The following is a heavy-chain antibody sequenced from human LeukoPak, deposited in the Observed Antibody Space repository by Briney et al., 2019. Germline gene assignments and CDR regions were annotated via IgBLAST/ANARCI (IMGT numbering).Heavy chain of an antibody. CDR2: ISYDGSNK. V-gene: IGHV3-30-3*01. CDR1: GFTFSDHY. J-gene: IGHJ6*02. Sequence: GGSLRLSCAASGFTFSDHYMDWVRQAPGKGLEWVAVISYDGSNKYYADSVKGRFTISRDNSKNTLYLQMNSLRAEDTAVYYCARPYNWNDYYGMDVWGQGTTVTVSS. CDR3: ARPYNWNDYYGMDV. D-gene: IGHD1-1*01.